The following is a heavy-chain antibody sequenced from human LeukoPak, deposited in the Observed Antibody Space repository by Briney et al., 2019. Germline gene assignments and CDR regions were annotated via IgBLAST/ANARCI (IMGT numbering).Heavy chain of an antibody. CDR2: LNPSGDST. D-gene: IGHD5-18*01. CDR3: ARGYSYGDY. CDR1: GYTFSNYY. J-gene: IGHJ4*02. V-gene: IGHV1-46*01. Sequence: ASVKVSCKASGYTFSNYYMHWVRQAPGQGLEWMGILNPSGDSTMHAQGFQDRVTMTWDTSTSTVYMELSSLRSEDTAVYYCARGYSYGDYWGQGTLVTVSS.